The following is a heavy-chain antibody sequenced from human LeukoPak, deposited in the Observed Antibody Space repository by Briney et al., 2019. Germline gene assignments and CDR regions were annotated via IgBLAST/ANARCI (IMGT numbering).Heavy chain of an antibody. CDR1: GFTFCSYA. CDR2: ISGSGGST. D-gene: IGHD6-13*01. Sequence: GGSLRLSCAASGFTFCSYAMSWVRQAPGKGLEWVSAISGSGGSTYYADSVKGRFTISRDNSKNTLYLQMNSLRAEDTAVYYCAKDHRQQLGEDYFDYWGQGTLVTVSS. J-gene: IGHJ4*02. CDR3: AKDHRQQLGEDYFDY. V-gene: IGHV3-23*01.